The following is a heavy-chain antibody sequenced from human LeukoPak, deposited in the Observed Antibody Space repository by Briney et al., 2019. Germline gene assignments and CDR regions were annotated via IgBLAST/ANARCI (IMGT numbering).Heavy chain of an antibody. CDR1: GGSFSGYY. V-gene: IGHV4-34*01. Sequence: SETLSLTCAVYGGSFSGYYWSWIRQPPGKGLEWIGEINHSGSTNYNPSLKSRVTISVDTSKNQFSLKLSSVTAADTAVYYCAYSSGWYRPDAFDIWGQGTMVTVPS. J-gene: IGHJ3*02. CDR3: AYSSGWYRPDAFDI. D-gene: IGHD6-19*01. CDR2: INHSGST.